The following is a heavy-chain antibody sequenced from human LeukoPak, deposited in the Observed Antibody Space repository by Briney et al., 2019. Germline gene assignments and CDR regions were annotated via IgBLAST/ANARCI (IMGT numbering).Heavy chain of an antibody. J-gene: IGHJ3*02. V-gene: IGHV1-46*01. Sequence: GASVKVSCKASGYSFPAKYMHWLRQAPGQGLEWVGVFNPSGGSTSYAQKFQGRVTMTRDTSTSTVYMELSSLRSEDTAVYFCARVRDGYNDAFDIWGQGTMVTVS. D-gene: IGHD5-24*01. CDR1: GYSFPAKY. CDR3: ARVRDGYNDAFDI. CDR2: FNPSGGST.